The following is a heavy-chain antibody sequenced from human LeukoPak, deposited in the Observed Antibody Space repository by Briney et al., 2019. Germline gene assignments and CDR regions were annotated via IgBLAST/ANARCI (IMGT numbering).Heavy chain of an antibody. J-gene: IGHJ5*02. V-gene: IGHV4-59*08. Sequence: SETLSLTCTVSGGSISSYYWSWIRQPPGKGLEWIGYIYYSGSTNYNPSLKSRVTISLDTSKKQFSLRLSSVTAADTAVYYCARHSSSWAWFDPWGQGTLVTVSS. D-gene: IGHD6-13*01. CDR2: IYYSGST. CDR1: GGSISSYY. CDR3: ARHSSSWAWFDP.